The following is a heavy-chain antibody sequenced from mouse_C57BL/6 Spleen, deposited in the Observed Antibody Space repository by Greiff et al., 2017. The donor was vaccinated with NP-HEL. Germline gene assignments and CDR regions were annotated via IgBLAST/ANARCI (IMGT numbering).Heavy chain of an antibody. J-gene: IGHJ4*01. CDR1: GFTFSDYG. D-gene: IGHD2-4*01. Sequence: EVKLVESGGGLVKPGGSLKLSCAASGFTFSDYGMHWVRQAPEKGLEWVAYISSGSSTIYYADTVKGRFTISRDNAKNTRFLQMTSLRSEDTAMYYCARCDYGDATDYWGQGTSVNVAS. V-gene: IGHV5-17*01. CDR3: ARCDYGDATDY. CDR2: ISSGSSTI.